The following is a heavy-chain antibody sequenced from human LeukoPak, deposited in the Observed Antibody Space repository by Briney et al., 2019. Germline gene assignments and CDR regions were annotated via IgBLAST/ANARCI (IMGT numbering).Heavy chain of an antibody. CDR2: IIPIFGTA. D-gene: IGHD6-19*01. V-gene: IGHV1-69*13. CDR3: TIGLAGDWDAFDI. J-gene: IGHJ3*02. CDR1: GGTFSSYA. Sequence: SVKVSYKASGGTFSSYAISWVRQAPGQGLEWMGGIIPIFGTANYAQKFQGRVTITADESTSTAYMELSSLRFEDTAVYFCTIGLAGDWDAFDIWGLGTMVTVSS.